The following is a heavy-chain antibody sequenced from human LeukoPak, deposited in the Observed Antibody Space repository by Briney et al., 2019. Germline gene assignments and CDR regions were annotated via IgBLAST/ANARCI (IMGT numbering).Heavy chain of an antibody. CDR1: GGSFSGYY. Sequence: SETLSLTCAVYGGSFSGYYWSWIRQPPGKGLEWIGEINHSGSTNYNPSLKSRVTISVDTSKNQFSLKLSSVTAADTAVYYCARWSGSYSYFDYWGQGTLVTVSS. CDR2: INHSGST. D-gene: IGHD1-26*01. V-gene: IGHV4-34*01. CDR3: ARWSGSYSYFDY. J-gene: IGHJ4*02.